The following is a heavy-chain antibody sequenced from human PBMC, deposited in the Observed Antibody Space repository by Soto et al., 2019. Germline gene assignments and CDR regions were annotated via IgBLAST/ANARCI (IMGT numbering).Heavy chain of an antibody. Sequence: QVQLVQSGAEVKKPGSPVRVSCTASGDTFNLYTISWVRQVPGQGPEWMGRIIPMLGMSNYAQKFQGRVTIMADKSTSTVYMNLSGLTSEDTAVYYCATNYGSGSTHVDYWGQGTLVTVS. CDR2: IIPMLGMS. J-gene: IGHJ4*02. V-gene: IGHV1-69*02. CDR3: ATNYGSGSTHVDY. CDR1: GDTFNLYT. D-gene: IGHD3-10*01.